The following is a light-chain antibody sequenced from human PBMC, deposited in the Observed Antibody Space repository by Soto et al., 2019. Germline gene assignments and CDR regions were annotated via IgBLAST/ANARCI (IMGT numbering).Light chain of an antibody. CDR1: SSDVGGSGL. CDR2: EGF. Sequence: QSVLTQPASVSGSPGQSITISCTGTSSDVGGSGLVSWYQFHPGKAPKLLIFEGFKRPSGVSNRFSGSKSGNTASLTISGLQAEDEADYYCCFFTGTASQYVFGPGTKVTVL. V-gene: IGLV2-14*02. J-gene: IGLJ1*01. CDR3: CFFTGTASQYV.